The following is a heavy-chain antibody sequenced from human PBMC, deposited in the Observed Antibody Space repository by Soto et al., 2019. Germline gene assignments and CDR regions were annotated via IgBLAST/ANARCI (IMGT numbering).Heavy chain of an antibody. CDR2: IYYSGST. V-gene: IGHV4-59*08. Sequence: SETLSLTCTVCGGSISSYYWSWIRQPPGKGLEWIGYIYYSGSTNYNPSLKSRVTISVDTSKNQFSLKLSSVTAADTAVYYCARHGITYYYDSSGYSRWFDPWGQGTLVTVSS. D-gene: IGHD3-22*01. CDR1: GGSISSYY. J-gene: IGHJ5*02. CDR3: ARHGITYYYDSSGYSRWFDP.